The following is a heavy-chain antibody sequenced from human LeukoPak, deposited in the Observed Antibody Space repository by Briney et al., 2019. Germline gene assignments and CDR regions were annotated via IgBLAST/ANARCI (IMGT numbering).Heavy chain of an antibody. V-gene: IGHV1-69*05. CDR1: GGTFSSYA. Sequence: SVKASCKASGGTFSSYAISWVRQAPGQGLEWMGGIIPIFGTANYAQKFQGRVTITTDESTSTAYMELSSLRSEDTAVYYCARLAYCGGDCYRDSFDLDYWGQGTLVTVSS. CDR3: ARLAYCGGDCYRDSFDLDY. CDR2: IIPIFGTA. D-gene: IGHD2-21*02. J-gene: IGHJ4*02.